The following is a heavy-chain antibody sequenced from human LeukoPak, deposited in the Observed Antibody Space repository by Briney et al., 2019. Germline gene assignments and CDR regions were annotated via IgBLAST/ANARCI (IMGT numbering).Heavy chain of an antibody. J-gene: IGHJ3*02. D-gene: IGHD3-10*01. CDR2: ISAYNGNT. CDR3: ARVTGPTMDHAFDI. V-gene: IGHV1-18*01. Sequence: GASVKVSCKASGYTFTSYGISWVRQAPGQGLEWMGWISAYNGNTNYAQKLQGRVTMTTDTSTSTAYMELRSLRSDDTAVYYCARVTGPTMDHAFDIWGQGTMVTVSS. CDR1: GYTFTSYG.